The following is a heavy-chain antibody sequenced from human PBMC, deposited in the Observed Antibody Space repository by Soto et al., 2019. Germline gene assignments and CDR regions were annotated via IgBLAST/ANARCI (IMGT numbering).Heavy chain of an antibody. J-gene: IGHJ4*02. Sequence: GSLRLSCAASGFTSSNAWMSWVRQAPGKGLEWVGRIKSKTDGGTTDYAAPVKGRFTISRDDSKNTLYLQMNSLKTEDTAVYYCTTEGYCSGGSCYFNWGQGTLVTVSS. CDR1: GFTSSNAW. V-gene: IGHV3-15*01. CDR3: TTEGYCSGGSCYFN. CDR2: IKSKTDGGTT. D-gene: IGHD2-15*01.